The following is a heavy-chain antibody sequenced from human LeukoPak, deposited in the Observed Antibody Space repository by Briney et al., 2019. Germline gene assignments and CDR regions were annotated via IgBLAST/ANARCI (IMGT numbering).Heavy chain of an antibody. CDR2: IKQDGSEK. J-gene: IGHJ4*02. CDR1: GFTFSSYW. D-gene: IGHD6-19*01. Sequence: PGGSLRLSCAASGFTFSSYWMSWVRQAPGKGLEWVANIKQDGSEKYYVDSVKGRFTISRDNAKNSLYLQMNSLRAEDTAVYYCARAKYSSGWYEGEYFDYRGQGTLVTVSS. V-gene: IGHV3-7*01. CDR3: ARAKYSSGWYEGEYFDY.